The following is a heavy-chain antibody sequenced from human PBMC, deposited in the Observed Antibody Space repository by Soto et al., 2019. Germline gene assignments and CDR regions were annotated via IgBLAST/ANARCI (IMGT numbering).Heavy chain of an antibody. D-gene: IGHD5-18*01. J-gene: IGHJ4*02. V-gene: IGHV4-59*01. CDR1: GGSISSYF. CDR3: ARAGTVMVTVDY. CDR2: IYYSGST. Sequence: QVQLQESGPGLVKPSETLSLTCSVSGGSISSYFWSWIRQPPGKGLEWIGYIYYSGSTNYNPSLKSRXXIXVXXSKNQCSLRLSSVTPADTAVYYCARAGTVMVTVDYWGQGTLVTVSS.